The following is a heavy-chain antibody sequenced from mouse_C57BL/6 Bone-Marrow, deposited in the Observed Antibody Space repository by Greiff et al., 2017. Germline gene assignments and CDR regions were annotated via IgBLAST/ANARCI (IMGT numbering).Heavy chain of an antibody. CDR1: GYTFTSYW. J-gene: IGHJ4*01. D-gene: IGHD2-10*01. Sequence: QVQLQQPGAELVKPGASVKLSCKASGYTFTSYWMHWVKQRPGQGLEWIGMIHPNSGSTNYNEKFKSKATLTVDKSSSTAYMQLSSLTSEDSAVYYCARPPYPYYYAMDYWGQGTSVTVSS. CDR2: IHPNSGST. CDR3: ARPPYPYYYAMDY. V-gene: IGHV1-64*01.